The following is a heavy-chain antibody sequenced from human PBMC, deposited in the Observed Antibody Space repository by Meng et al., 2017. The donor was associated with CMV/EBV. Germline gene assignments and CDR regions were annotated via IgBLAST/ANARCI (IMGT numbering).Heavy chain of an antibody. CDR1: GFTFSSYA. CDR2: ISYDGSNK. J-gene: IGHJ6*02. D-gene: IGHD6-13*01. Sequence: GESLKISCAASGFTFSSYAMHWVRQAPGKGLEWVAVISYDGSNKYYADSVKGRFTISRDNSKNTLYLQMNSLRAEDTAVYYCARVRGSSWYDEVDYYYYYGMDVWGQGTTVTVSS. V-gene: IGHV3-30-3*01. CDR3: ARVRGSSWYDEVDYYYYYGMDV.